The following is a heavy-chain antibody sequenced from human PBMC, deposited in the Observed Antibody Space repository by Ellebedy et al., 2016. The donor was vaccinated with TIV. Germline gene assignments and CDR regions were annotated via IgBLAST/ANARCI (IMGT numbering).Heavy chain of an antibody. D-gene: IGHD1-14*01. V-gene: IGHV4-34*01. CDR1: GRSSRDFY. J-gene: IGHJ4*02. CDR3: ATKATGNGDPRLQY. CDR2: INHSGDT. Sequence: SETLSLXCSLYGRSSRDFYWSWIRQSPGEGLEWIGQINHSGDTNYNPSLKSRVTISLGTSENQFSLRLTSVIPADTGVYYCATKATGNGDPRLQYWGQGTLVTVSS.